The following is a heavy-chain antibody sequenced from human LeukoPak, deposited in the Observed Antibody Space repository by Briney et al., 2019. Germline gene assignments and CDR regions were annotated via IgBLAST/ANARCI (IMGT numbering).Heavy chain of an antibody. J-gene: IGHJ5*02. CDR3: AREGIAVAGTVWFDP. CDR2: IYYSGST. V-gene: IGHV4-39*07. CDR1: GGSISSYY. Sequence: PSETLSLTCTVSGGSISSYYWGWIRQPPGKGLEWIGSIYYSGSTYYNPSLKSRVTISVDTSKNQFSLKLSSVTAADTAVYYCAREGIAVAGTVWFDPWGQGTLVTVSS. D-gene: IGHD6-19*01.